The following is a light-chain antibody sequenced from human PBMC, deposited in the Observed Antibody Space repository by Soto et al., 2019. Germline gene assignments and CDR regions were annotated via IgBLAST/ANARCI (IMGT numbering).Light chain of an antibody. Sequence: QSVLTQPPSASGSPGQSVTISCTGTSSDVGGYDYVSWYQQRPGKAPRLLIHEVTKRPSGVPDRFSGSKSGNTASLTVSGLQAEDEAEYYCCSYAGRTLYVFGTGTKVT. CDR3: CSYAGRTLYV. J-gene: IGLJ1*01. V-gene: IGLV2-8*01. CDR2: EVT. CDR1: SSDVGGYDY.